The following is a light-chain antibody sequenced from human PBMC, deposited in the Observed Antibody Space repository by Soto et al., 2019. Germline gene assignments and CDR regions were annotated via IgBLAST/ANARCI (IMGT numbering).Light chain of an antibody. J-gene: IGKJ1*01. CDR3: QQYGSSPRT. Sequence: EVVLTQSPATLSFSPCEIATLSCRTSLSVSVYLDWYQQKPGQAPRLLISDASSRATGIPDRFSGSGSGTDFTLTISRLEPEDFAVYYCQQYGSSPRTFGQGTKVDIK. V-gene: IGKV3-20*01. CDR2: DAS. CDR1: LSVSVY.